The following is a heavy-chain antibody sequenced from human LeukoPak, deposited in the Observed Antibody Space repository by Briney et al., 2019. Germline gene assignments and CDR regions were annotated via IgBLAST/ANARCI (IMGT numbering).Heavy chain of an antibody. CDR1: GFTFSGSA. CDR2: IRSKANSYAT. D-gene: IGHD2-2*01. CDR3: TRPGLGYCSSTSCPGWVDV. J-gene: IGHJ6*04. Sequence: GGSLKLSCAASGFTFSGSAMHWVRQASGKGLEWVGRIRSKANSYATAYAASVKGRFTISRDDSKNTAYLQMNSLKTEDTAVYYWTRPGLGYCSSTSCPGWVDVWGKGTTVTVSS. V-gene: IGHV3-73*01.